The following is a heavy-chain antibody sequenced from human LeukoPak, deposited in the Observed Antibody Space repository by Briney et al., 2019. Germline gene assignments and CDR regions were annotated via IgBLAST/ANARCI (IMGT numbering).Heavy chain of an antibody. CDR3: AREVQDILTVYPFLDP. D-gene: IGHD3-9*01. J-gene: IGHJ5*02. CDR1: GYTFTRYF. Sequence: ASVKVSCKASGYTFTRYFIHWVRQAPGQGPEWVGIVHPSGGSTSYAEKFQGRVTMTSDTSTSTVYMELSSLRSEDTAVYYCAREVQDILTVYPFLDPWGQGTLVAVSS. CDR2: VHPSGGST. V-gene: IGHV1-46*01.